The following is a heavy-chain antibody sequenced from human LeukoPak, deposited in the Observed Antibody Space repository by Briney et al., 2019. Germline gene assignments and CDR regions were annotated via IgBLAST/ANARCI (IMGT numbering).Heavy chain of an antibody. CDR1: GFTFSDHY. Sequence: PGGSLRLSCAASGFTFSDHYMDWVRQAPGKGLEWVGRTRNKANSYTTEYVASVKGRFTISRDDSKNSLYLQMNTLKTEDTAVYYCARGRGYYGSGSTIDYWGQGTLVTVSS. CDR3: ARGRGYYGSGSTIDY. V-gene: IGHV3-72*01. D-gene: IGHD3-10*01. CDR2: TRNKANSYTT. J-gene: IGHJ4*02.